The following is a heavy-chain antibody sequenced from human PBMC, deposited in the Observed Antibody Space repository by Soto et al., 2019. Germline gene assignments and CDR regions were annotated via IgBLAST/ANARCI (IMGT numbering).Heavy chain of an antibody. Sequence: QVQLVESGGGVVEPGRSLRLSCAASGFTFSSHGMHWARQAPGKGLEWVAVLWYDGGIKHYGDSVKGRFSISRDNSKNTLYLQMDSLRVDDTAVYYCARASRPTYVWASLDYWGQGTLVTVSS. CDR2: LWYDGGIK. V-gene: IGHV3-33*01. CDR1: GFTFSSHG. D-gene: IGHD3-16*01. CDR3: ARASRPTYVWASLDY. J-gene: IGHJ4*02.